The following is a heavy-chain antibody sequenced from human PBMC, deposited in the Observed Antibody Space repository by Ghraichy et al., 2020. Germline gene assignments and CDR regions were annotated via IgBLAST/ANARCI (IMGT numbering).Heavy chain of an antibody. CDR1: GFTFSGYA. J-gene: IGHJ4*02. CDR3: AKTGDSGGFYDY. V-gene: IGHV3-23*01. D-gene: IGHD6-19*01. Sequence: GGSLRLSCAASGFTFSGYAMSWVRQAPGKGLEWVSTITWDSASTRYADSVKGRSTISRDNYKNAVYLQVTSLREDDTAVYFCAKTGDSGGFYDYCGRGTLVTVSS. CDR2: ITWDSAST.